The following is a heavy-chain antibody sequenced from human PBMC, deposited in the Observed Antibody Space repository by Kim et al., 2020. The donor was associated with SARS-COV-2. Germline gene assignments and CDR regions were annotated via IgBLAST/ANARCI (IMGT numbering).Heavy chain of an antibody. D-gene: IGHD5-18*01. V-gene: IGHV3-15*01. CDR1: GFTFSNAW. CDR3: TTSVDTGRVRYYYYGRDV. Sequence: GGSLRLSCAASGFTFSNAWMSWVRQAPGKGLEWVGRIKSKTDGGTTDYAATVKGRFTISRDDSKNTLYLQRNSLKTEDTSVYYCTTSVDTGRVRYYYYGRDVWGPGTTVTGSS. J-gene: IGHJ6*02. CDR2: IKSKTDGGTT.